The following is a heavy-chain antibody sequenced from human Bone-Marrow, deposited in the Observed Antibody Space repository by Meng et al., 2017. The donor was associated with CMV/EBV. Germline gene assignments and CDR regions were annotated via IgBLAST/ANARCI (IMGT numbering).Heavy chain of an antibody. J-gene: IGHJ4*02. CDR2: ISAYDGNT. Sequence: ASVKVSCKATGYMFTNYGITWVRQGPGQGLEWVGWISAYDGNTVYAQKFYGRITMTTDTSTTTAYMEVRSLRSDDTAVYYCASPDSGGTVPHYWGQGTLVTVSS. CDR1: GYMFTNYG. V-gene: IGHV1-18*01. CDR3: ASPDSGGTVPHY. D-gene: IGHD2-15*01.